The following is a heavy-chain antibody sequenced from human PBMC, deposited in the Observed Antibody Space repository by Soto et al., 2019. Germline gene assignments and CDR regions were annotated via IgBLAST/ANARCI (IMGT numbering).Heavy chain of an antibody. D-gene: IGHD4-17*01. Sequence: SETLSLTCTVSGGSISSYYWSWIQQPPGKGLEWIGYIYYSGSTNYNPSLKSRVTISVDTSKNQFSLKLSSVTAADTAVYYCARNYGDYVIYFDYWGQGTLVTVSS. J-gene: IGHJ4*02. CDR2: IYYSGST. CDR1: GGSISSYY. CDR3: ARNYGDYVIYFDY. V-gene: IGHV4-59*01.